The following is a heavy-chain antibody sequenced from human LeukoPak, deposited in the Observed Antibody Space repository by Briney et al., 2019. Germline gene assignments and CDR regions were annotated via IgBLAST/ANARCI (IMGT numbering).Heavy chain of an antibody. CDR2: VSSSGTAI. V-gene: IGHV3-48*04. CDR3: ARDGPGIAVTGYDAFDI. D-gene: IGHD6-19*01. Sequence: PGGSLRLSCAASGFTFSSYSMNWVRQAPGKGLEWVSYVSSSGTAIYYADSVKDRFTISRDNAKNSLYLQMNSLRGEDTAVYYCARDGPGIAVTGYDAFDIWGQGTMVSVSS. J-gene: IGHJ3*02. CDR1: GFTFSSYS.